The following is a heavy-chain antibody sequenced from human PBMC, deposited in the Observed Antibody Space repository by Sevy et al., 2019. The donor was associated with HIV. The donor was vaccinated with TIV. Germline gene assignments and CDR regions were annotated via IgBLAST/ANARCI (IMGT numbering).Heavy chain of an antibody. D-gene: IGHD6-19*01. CDR2: ISYDGSAK. CDR3: ARDAGYSTAWYPGY. CDR1: GFTFSTHG. J-gene: IGHJ4*02. V-gene: IGHV3-30*03. Sequence: GGSLRLSCAASGFTFSTHGMHWLHQAPGKGLEWVAVISYDGSAKYYEDSVKGRFTISRDNSKNTLYLQMNGLRAEDTALYYCARDAGYSTAWYPGYWGQGTLVTVSS.